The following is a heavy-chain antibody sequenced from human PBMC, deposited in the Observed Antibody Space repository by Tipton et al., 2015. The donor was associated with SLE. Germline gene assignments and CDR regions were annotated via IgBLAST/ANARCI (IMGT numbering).Heavy chain of an antibody. V-gene: IGHV4-34*01. D-gene: IGHD6-13*01. CDR2: INHSGST. CDR1: GGSFSGYY. Sequence: LRLSCAVYGGSFSGYYWSWIRQPPGKGLEWIGEINHSGSTNYNPSLKSRVTISVDTSKNQFSLKLSSVTAADTAVYYCAREGLYSTYAFDIWGQGTMVTVSS. CDR3: AREGLYSTYAFDI. J-gene: IGHJ3*02.